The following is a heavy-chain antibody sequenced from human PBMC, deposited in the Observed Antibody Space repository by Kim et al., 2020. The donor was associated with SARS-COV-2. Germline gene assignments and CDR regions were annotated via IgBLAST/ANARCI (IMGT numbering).Heavy chain of an antibody. CDR1: GGTFSSYA. CDR2: IIPIFGTA. J-gene: IGHJ4*02. D-gene: IGHD3-22*01. V-gene: IGHV1-69*06. CDR3: ARDRTVSMRVFDY. Sequence: SVKVSCKASGGTFSSYAISWVRQAPGQGLEWMGGIIPIFGTANYSQKFQGRVTITADKSTSTAYMELSSLRSEDTAVYYCARDRTVSMRVFDYWGQGTLVTVSS.